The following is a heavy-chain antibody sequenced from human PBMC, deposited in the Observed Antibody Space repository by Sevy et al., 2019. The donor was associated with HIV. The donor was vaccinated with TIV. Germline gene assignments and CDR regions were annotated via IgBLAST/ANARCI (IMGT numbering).Heavy chain of an antibody. CDR3: ARDRRYYYGSGSYYNTYYYYYMDV. CDR2: INWNGGST. Sequence: GGSLRLSCAASGFTFDDYGMSWVRQAPGKGLEWVSGINWNGGSTGYADSVKGRFTISRDNAMNSLYLQMNSLRAEDTALYHCARDRRYYYGSGSYYNTYYYYYMDVWGKGTTVTVSS. CDR1: GFTFDDYG. J-gene: IGHJ6*03. V-gene: IGHV3-20*01. D-gene: IGHD3-10*01.